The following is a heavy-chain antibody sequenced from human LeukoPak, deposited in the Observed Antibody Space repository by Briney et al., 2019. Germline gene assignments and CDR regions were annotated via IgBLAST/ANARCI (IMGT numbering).Heavy chain of an antibody. D-gene: IGHD2-15*01. J-gene: IGHJ2*01. CDR1: GGSFSGYY. V-gene: IGHV4-34*01. CDR2: INHSGST. CDR3: ARGGPLGYCSGGSCYVWYFDL. Sequence: SETLSLTCAVYGGSFSGYYWSWIRQPPGKGLEWIGEINHSGSTNYNPSLKSRVTISVDMSKNQFSLKLSSVTAADTAVYYCARGGPLGYCSGGSCYVWYFDLWGRGTLVTVSS.